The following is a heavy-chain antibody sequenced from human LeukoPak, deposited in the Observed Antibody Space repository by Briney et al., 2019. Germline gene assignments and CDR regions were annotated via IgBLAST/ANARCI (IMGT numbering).Heavy chain of an antibody. Sequence: PSETLSLTCTVSGDSISSDYYWAWIRQPPGKGLEWIGSAYHRGGPHYNPSLRSRVTILVDTSENQLSLELSSVTAADTAVYYCARALYYFETSGYTFDYWSQGSLVTVSS. CDR1: GDSISSDYY. CDR3: ARALYYFETSGYTFDY. J-gene: IGHJ4*02. V-gene: IGHV4-38-2*02. CDR2: AYHRGGP. D-gene: IGHD3-22*01.